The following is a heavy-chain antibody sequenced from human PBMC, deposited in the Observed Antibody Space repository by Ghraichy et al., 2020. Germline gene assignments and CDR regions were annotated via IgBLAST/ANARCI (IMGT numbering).Heavy chain of an antibody. V-gene: IGHV3-74*01. D-gene: IGHD6-13*01. CDR1: GLTFSNYW. CDR2: ISSDDSST. J-gene: IGHJ4*02. CDR3: EGCDGGSCY. Sequence: GGSLRLSCAASGLTFSNYWMLWVRQAPGKGLMWVSRISSDDSSTTYADSVKGRFTISRDNAENTVYLQMTSLRAEDTALYYCEGCDGGSCYWGQGILVTVSS.